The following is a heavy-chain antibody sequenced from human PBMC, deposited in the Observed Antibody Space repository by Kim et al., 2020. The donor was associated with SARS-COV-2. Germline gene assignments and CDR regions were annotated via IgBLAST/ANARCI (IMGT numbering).Heavy chain of an antibody. V-gene: IGHV4-31*03. CDR2: IYYSGST. D-gene: IGHD3-22*01. J-gene: IGHJ4*02. CDR3: ARGQGLVTMIVVVVGAFDY. Sequence: SETLSLTCTVSGGSISGGGYYWIWIRQHPGKGREWVGYIYYSGSTYYNPSLKSRVTISVDTYKNQFSLKLSSVTAADTAVYYCARGQGLVTMIVVVVGAFDYWGQGTLVPVSS. CDR1: GGSISGGGYY.